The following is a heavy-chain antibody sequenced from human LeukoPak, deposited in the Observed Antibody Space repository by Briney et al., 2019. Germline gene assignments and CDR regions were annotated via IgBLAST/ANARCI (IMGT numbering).Heavy chain of an antibody. D-gene: IGHD1-26*01. V-gene: IGHV3-21*01. CDR2: ISSSSSYI. CDR3: ARDLMGWDLHYFDY. Sequence: GGSLRLSCAASGFTFSNYNMNWVRQAPGKGLEWVSSISSSSSYIYYADPVKGRFTISRDNAKNSLYLQMHSLRAEDTAVYYCARDLMGWDLHYFDYWGQGTLVTVSS. CDR1: GFTFSNYN. J-gene: IGHJ4*02.